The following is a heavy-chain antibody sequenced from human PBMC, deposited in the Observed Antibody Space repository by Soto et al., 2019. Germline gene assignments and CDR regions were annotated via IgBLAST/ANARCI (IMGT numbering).Heavy chain of an antibody. J-gene: IGHJ4*02. V-gene: IGHV1-2*02. CDR3: ARARYSGSFNNFDY. Sequence: ASVKVSCKASGYTFTDDYIHWVRQAPGQGLAWMGWINPGTGDTNYAQNFQGRVTMTRDTSISTMYIELNRLTSDDTAVHYCARARYSGSFNNFDYWGQGTLVTVSS. D-gene: IGHD1-26*01. CDR2: INPGTGDT. CDR1: GYTFTDDY.